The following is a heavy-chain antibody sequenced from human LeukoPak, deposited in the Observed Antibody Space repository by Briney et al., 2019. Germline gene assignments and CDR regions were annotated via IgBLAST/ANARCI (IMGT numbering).Heavy chain of an antibody. CDR3: TRGGLSPMDV. CDR2: INSDGSST. Sequence: GGSLRLSCAASGFTFSSYWMQWVRQAPGKGLVWVSHINSDGSSTNYADSVKGRFTISRDNAKNTLYLQMNSLRAEDTAVYYCTRGGLSPMDVWGQGTTVTVSS. J-gene: IGHJ6*02. V-gene: IGHV3-74*01. CDR1: GFTFSSYW.